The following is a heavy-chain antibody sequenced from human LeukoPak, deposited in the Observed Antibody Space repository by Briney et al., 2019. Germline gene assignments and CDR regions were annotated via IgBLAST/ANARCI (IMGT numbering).Heavy chain of an antibody. V-gene: IGHV4-38-2*02. D-gene: IGHD3-22*01. CDR1: GYFLSSGFY. J-gene: IGHJ4*02. Sequence: PSETLSLTCSVSGYFLSSGFYWGWIRQLPGKGLEWIASVYHSGTTIYNPSLKSRVTMSMDTSMNHYSLKLRSVTAADTAVYYCARTLSDSSPVATWGQGTLVTVSS. CDR2: VYHSGTT. CDR3: ARTLSDSSPVAT.